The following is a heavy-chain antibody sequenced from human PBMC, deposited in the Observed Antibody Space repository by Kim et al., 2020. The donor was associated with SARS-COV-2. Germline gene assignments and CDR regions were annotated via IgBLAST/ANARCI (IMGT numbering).Heavy chain of an antibody. D-gene: IGHD3-22*01. CDR3: ARSRDTSGYYRGMDV. J-gene: IGHJ6*02. Sequence: PSLKSRVTISVDTSKNQCSLKLSSLTAADTATYYCARSRDTSGYYRGMDVWGQGTTVTVS. V-gene: IGHV4-59*01.